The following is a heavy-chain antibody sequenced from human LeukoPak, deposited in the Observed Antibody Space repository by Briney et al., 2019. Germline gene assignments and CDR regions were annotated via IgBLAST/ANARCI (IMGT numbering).Heavy chain of an antibody. Sequence: ASVKVSCKASGYTFTGYYMHWVRQAPGQGLEWMGWINPNSGGTNYAQKFQGRVTMTRDTSISTAYMELSRLRSDDTAVYYCARVGGIAAAGGFFDYWGQGTLVTVSS. CDR1: GYTFTGYY. J-gene: IGHJ4*02. CDR2: INPNSGGT. V-gene: IGHV1-2*02. D-gene: IGHD6-13*01. CDR3: ARVGGIAAAGGFFDY.